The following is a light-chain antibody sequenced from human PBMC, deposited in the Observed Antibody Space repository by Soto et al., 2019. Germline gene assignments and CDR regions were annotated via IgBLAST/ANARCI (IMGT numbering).Light chain of an antibody. CDR1: QSVSSN. CDR3: QQSNNWPHPT. J-gene: IGKJ1*01. V-gene: IGKV3-15*01. CDR2: GAS. Sequence: EIVMTQSPATLSVSPGERATLSCRASQSVSSNLAWYQQKPGQAPRLLIYGASTRATGIPARFSGSGSGTEFTLTISSLQSEDFAVYYCQQSNNWPHPTFGQGTKVEIK.